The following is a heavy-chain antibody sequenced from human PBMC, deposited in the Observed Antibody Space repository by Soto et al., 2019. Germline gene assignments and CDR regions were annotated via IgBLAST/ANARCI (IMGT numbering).Heavy chain of an antibody. CDR3: ARDGLPDDFRSGGYSFDP. V-gene: IGHV3-30-3*01. D-gene: IGHD3-3*01. CDR2: ISHDGRIE. Sequence: PGGSLRLSCAASGFTFSTFALHWVRQAPGEGLEWVALISHDGRIEKYADSVKGRFTISRDNSKNTLYMQMDSLRLEDTGVYYCARDGLPDDFRSGGYSFDPWGQGTQVTVSS. CDR1: GFTFSTFA. J-gene: IGHJ5*02.